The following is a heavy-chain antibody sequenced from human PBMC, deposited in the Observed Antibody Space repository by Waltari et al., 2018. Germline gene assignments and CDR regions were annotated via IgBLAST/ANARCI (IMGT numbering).Heavy chain of an antibody. J-gene: IGHJ4*02. CDR1: GFTFSSYS. CDR3: ARCGRGVDSSASCLDH. D-gene: IGHD1-1*01. CDR2: VYYDGSTK. Sequence: VQLVESGGGLVQPGGSLRLSCAASGFTFSSYSMNWVRQAPGKGLEWVAVVYYDGSTKHYADSVKGRFTISRDNSKNTLNLEMNSLRAEDTAVYCCARCGRGVDSSASCLDHWGQGTLVTVSS. V-gene: IGHV3-33*08.